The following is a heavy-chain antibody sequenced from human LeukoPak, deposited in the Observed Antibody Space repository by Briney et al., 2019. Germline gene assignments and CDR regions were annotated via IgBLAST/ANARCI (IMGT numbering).Heavy chain of an antibody. V-gene: IGHV3-7*01. CDR1: GFSFNSDW. CDR3: TRRLDD. CDR2: IKHDGSEK. Sequence: GGSLRLSCAASGFSFNSDWMDWVRQAPGKGLEWVANIKHDGSEKNCLDSVKGRFTISRDNAQNSLYLQMNGLRVEDPAVYYCTRRLDDWGQGTLVTVSS. D-gene: IGHD3-16*01. J-gene: IGHJ4*02.